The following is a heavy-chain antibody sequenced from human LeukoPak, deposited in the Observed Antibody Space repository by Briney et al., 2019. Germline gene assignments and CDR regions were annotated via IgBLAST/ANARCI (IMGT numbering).Heavy chain of an antibody. D-gene: IGHD2-2*01. J-gene: IGHJ4*02. CDR1: GYSFTTYW. CDR3: ARSRYCGTTSCPNPDY. Sequence: GESLEISCRGSGYSFTTYWISWVRQMPDKGPEWMGRIDPSDSYTNYSPSFQGHVTISSDKSISTAYLQWSSLKASDTAMYYCARSRYCGTTSCPNPDYWGQGTLVTVSS. V-gene: IGHV5-10-1*01. CDR2: IDPSDSYT.